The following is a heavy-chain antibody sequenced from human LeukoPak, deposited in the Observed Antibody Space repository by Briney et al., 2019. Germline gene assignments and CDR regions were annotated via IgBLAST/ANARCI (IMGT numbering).Heavy chain of an antibody. V-gene: IGHV4-34*01. CDR3: ARGLKTTVGALGDY. D-gene: IGHD4-17*01. Sequence: ETLSLTCAVYGGSFSGYYWSWIRQPPGKGLEWIGKINHSGSTNYNPSLKSRVTISVDTSKNQFSLKLSSVTAADTAVYYCARGLKTTVGALGDYWGQGTLVTVSS. CDR2: INHSGST. J-gene: IGHJ4*02. CDR1: GGSFSGYY.